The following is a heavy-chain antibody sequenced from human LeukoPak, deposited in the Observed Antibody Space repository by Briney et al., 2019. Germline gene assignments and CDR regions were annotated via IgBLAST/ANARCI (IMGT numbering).Heavy chain of an antibody. CDR1: GYTFTSYG. D-gene: IGHD3-9*01. Sequence: ASVKVSCKASGYTFTSYGISWVRQAPGQGLEWMGWISAYNGNTNYAQKLQGRVTMTTDTSTSTAYMELRSLRSDDTAVYYCARDLVDIWTAPVYLDYWGQGTLVTVSS. V-gene: IGHV1-18*01. CDR3: ARDLVDIWTAPVYLDY. CDR2: ISAYNGNT. J-gene: IGHJ4*02.